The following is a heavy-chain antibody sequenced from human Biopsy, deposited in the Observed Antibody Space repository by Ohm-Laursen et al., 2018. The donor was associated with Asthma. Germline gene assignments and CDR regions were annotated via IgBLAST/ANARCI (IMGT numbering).Heavy chain of an antibody. J-gene: IGHJ4*02. CDR1: GFSFSNYG. D-gene: IGHD1-14*01. Sequence: SLRLSCAAFGFSFSNYGMHWVRQAPGKGLDWVAVISFDGTNRNYTDSVKGRFTISRDNSRNTLHLEMNSLRAEDTAVYYCARDGPELPTELDYWGPGTLVTVSS. V-gene: IGHV3-30*03. CDR3: ARDGPELPTELDY. CDR2: ISFDGTNR.